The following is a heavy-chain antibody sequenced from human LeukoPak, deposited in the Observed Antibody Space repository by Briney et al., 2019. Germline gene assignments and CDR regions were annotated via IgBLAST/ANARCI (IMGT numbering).Heavy chain of an antibody. Sequence: PGGSLRLSCAASGFTFSSYGMHWVRQAPGKGLEWVAFIRYDGSNKYYADSVKGRFTISRDNSKNTFYLQMNSLRAEDTAVYYCAKCYNSGMPGDYWGQGTLVIVSS. CDR2: IRYDGSNK. CDR3: AKCYNSGMPGDY. J-gene: IGHJ4*02. CDR1: GFTFSSYG. D-gene: IGHD2-2*02. V-gene: IGHV3-30*02.